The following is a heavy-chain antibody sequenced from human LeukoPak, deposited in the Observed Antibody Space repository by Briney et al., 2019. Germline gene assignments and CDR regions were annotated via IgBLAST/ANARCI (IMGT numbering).Heavy chain of an antibody. Sequence: PGGSLRLSCEASGFTFSSYPINWVRQAPGKGLEWVSYISGSGGTIYYADSVKGRFTISRDNARNSLYLQINSLRAEDTAVYFCAREGAQWDLLHYFDYWGQGTLVTVSS. CDR3: AREGAQWDLLHYFDY. D-gene: IGHD1-26*01. J-gene: IGHJ4*02. V-gene: IGHV3-48*04. CDR1: GFTFSSYP. CDR2: ISGSGGTI.